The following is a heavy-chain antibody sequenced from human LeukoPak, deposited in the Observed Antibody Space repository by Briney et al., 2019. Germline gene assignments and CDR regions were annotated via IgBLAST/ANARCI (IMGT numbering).Heavy chain of an antibody. CDR3: ARQPMGYGEGGSDY. Sequence: GESLKISCKGSGYSFTNHWIAWVRQMPGKGLEWMGIVFPGDSDTRYSPSFQGQVTLSADKSISTAYLQWSSLKASDTAIYYCARQPMGYGEGGSDYWGQGTLVTVSS. CDR2: VFPGDSDT. J-gene: IGHJ4*02. CDR1: GYSFTNHW. D-gene: IGHD4-17*01. V-gene: IGHV5-51*01.